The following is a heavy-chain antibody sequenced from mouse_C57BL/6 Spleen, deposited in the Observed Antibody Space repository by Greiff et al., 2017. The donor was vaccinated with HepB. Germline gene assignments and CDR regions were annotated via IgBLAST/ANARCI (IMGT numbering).Heavy chain of an antibody. Sequence: QVQLQQPGAELVMPGASVKLSCKASGYTFTSYWMHWVKQRPGQGLEWIGEIDPSDSYTNYNQKFKGKSTLTVDKSSSTAYMQLSSLTSEDSAVYYCARGDYGSGRGYFDYWGQGTTLTVSS. CDR1: GYTFTSYW. CDR2: IDPSDSYT. CDR3: ARGDYGSGRGYFDY. J-gene: IGHJ2*01. D-gene: IGHD1-1*01. V-gene: IGHV1-69*01.